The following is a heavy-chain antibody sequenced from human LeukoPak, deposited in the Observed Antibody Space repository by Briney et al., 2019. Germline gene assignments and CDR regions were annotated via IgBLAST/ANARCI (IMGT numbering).Heavy chain of an antibody. CDR3: AKGTVTTIDY. V-gene: IGHV3-7*03. CDR1: GFTFRNYW. Sequence: GGSLRLSCAVSGFTFRNYWMSWVRQAPGKGLEWVADINEDGNKKYYADSVKGRFTISRDNSKNTLYLQMNSLRAEDTAVYYCAKGTVTTIDYWGQGTLVTVSS. J-gene: IGHJ4*02. CDR2: INEDGNKK. D-gene: IGHD4-17*01.